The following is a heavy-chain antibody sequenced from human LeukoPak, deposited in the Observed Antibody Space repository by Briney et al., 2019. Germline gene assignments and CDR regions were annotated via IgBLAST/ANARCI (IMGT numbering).Heavy chain of an antibody. CDR2: IYHSGST. CDR1: GGSISSGGYS. CDR3: ASTTQATVVHSAFDI. J-gene: IGHJ3*02. V-gene: IGHV4-30-2*01. Sequence: PSETLSLTCAVSGGSISSGGYSWSWLRQPPGKGLEWIGYIYHSGSTYYNPSLKSRVTISVDRSKNQFSLKLSSVTAADTAVYYCASTTQATVVHSAFDIWGQGTMVTVSS. D-gene: IGHD4-23*01.